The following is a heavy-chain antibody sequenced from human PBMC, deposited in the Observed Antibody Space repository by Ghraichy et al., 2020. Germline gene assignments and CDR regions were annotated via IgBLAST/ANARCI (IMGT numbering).Heavy chain of an antibody. CDR3: ARAKTYYYDSSGFGRQFDY. J-gene: IGHJ4*02. D-gene: IGHD3-22*01. Sequence: SCAASGFTLSSYWMIWVRQAPGKGLEWVANINQDGSDKYYVDSVKGRFTISRDNAMNSLFLQMNGLRADDTAVYYFARAKTYYYDSSGFGRQFDYWGQGTLVTVSS. CDR2: INQDGSDK. CDR1: GFTLSSYW. V-gene: IGHV3-7*01.